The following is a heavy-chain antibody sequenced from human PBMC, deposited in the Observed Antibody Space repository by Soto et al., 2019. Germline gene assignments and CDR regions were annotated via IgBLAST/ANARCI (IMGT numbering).Heavy chain of an antibody. V-gene: IGHV4-30-4*01. J-gene: IGHJ5*02. CDR3: ARDRGRGWFDP. Sequence: KSSETLSLTCTVSGGSISSGDYYWSWIRQPPGKGLEWIGYIYYSGSTYYNPSLKSRVTISVDTSKNQFSLKLSSVTAADTAVYYCARDRGRGWFDPWRQGTLVTVSS. CDR2: IYYSGST. CDR1: GGSISSGDYY.